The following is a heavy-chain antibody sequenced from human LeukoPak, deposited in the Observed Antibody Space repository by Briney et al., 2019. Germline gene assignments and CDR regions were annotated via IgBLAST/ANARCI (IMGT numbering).Heavy chain of an antibody. CDR3: ARVVVGNYCGY. D-gene: IGHD1-26*01. J-gene: IGHJ4*02. CDR1: GGPISSGGYY. CDR2: IYYSGST. Sequence: PSETLSLTCTVSGGPISSGGYYWSWIRQHPGKGLEWIGYIYYSGSTYYNPSLKSRVTISVDTSKNQFSLKLSSVTAADTAVYYCARVVVGNYCGYWGQGTLVTVSS. V-gene: IGHV4-31*03.